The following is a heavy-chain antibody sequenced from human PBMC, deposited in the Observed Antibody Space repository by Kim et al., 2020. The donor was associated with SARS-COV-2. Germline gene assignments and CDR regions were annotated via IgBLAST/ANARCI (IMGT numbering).Heavy chain of an antibody. CDR3: ARAGDYDISGYYGFFHH. Sequence: VKGRFTISRENAKNTLYLQMNSLRPEDTAVYYCARAGDYDISGYYGFFHHWGRGALVTVSS. D-gene: IGHD3-22*01. V-gene: IGHV3-74*01. J-gene: IGHJ1*01.